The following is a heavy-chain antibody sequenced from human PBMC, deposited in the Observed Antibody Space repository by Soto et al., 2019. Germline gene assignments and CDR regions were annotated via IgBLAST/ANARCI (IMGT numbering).Heavy chain of an antibody. J-gene: IGHJ6*03. CDR3: ARHVFGNVYYYMDV. D-gene: IGHD3-10*02. Sequence: SETLSLTCTVSGGSISGYYWSWIRQPPGKGLEWIGYIYYSGSTNYNPSLKSRFTISVDTSKNQFSLNLTSVTASDSALYYCARHVFGNVYYYMDVWGKGTTVTVSS. CDR1: GGSISGYY. V-gene: IGHV4-59*08. CDR2: IYYSGST.